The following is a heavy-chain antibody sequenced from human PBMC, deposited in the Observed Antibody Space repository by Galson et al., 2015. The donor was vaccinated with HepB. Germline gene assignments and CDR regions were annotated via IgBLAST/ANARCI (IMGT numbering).Heavy chain of an antibody. D-gene: IGHD2-2*01. CDR1: GFTFTKYG. Sequence: SLRLSCATSGFTFTKYGMHWVRQAPGKGLEWVALIWSDGSDKNYADSVKGRFTISRDNSKNTVSLQMDSLRAEDTAVYYCARDRTYCGSPSCSRMGSNYWGQGTLVTVSS. J-gene: IGHJ4*02. V-gene: IGHV3-33*01. CDR2: IWSDGSDK. CDR3: ARDRTYCGSPSCSRMGSNY.